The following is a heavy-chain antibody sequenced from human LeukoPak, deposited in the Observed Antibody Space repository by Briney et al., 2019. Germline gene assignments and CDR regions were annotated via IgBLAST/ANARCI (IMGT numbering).Heavy chain of an antibody. CDR2: IYSSGST. J-gene: IGHJ4*02. V-gene: IGHV3-53*01. Sequence: PGGSLRLSCAASGFIVSSNYMSWVRQAPGKGLEWVSLIYSSGSTYYTASVKGRFTISRDHSKNTLYLQMSSLRAEDAALYYCARGLESCSSGSCFKDWGQGTLVTVSS. CDR3: ARGLESCSSGSCFKD. CDR1: GFIVSSNY. D-gene: IGHD2-15*01.